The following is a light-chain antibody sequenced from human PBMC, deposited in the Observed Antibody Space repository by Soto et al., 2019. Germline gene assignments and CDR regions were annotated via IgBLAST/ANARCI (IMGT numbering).Light chain of an antibody. Sequence: EIVLTQSPGTLSLSPGERATLSYRASQSVSSDYLAWYQQKPGQTPKVLIYRASSRATGIPDRFSGSGSGTDFTLTISRLEPEDFAVEYCQQYGSSPLTFGGGTKVEIK. V-gene: IGKV3-20*01. J-gene: IGKJ4*01. CDR1: QSVSSDY. CDR3: QQYGSSPLT. CDR2: RAS.